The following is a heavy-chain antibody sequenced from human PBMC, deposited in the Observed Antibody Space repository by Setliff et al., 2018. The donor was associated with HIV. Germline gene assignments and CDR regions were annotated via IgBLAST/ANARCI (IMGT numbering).Heavy chain of an antibody. CDR1: GFNFKNAW. V-gene: IGHV3-15*01. CDR3: ARSLRGFVRNAASDI. Sequence: GGSLRLSCAGSGFNFKNAWMSWVRQAPGKGLEWVGRIKSRVDGETTAYAAPLKGRFTISRDDSKNTLYLQMDSLSTEDTAVYYCARSLRGFVRNAASDIWGQGTMVTVS. CDR2: IKSRVDGETT. J-gene: IGHJ3*02. D-gene: IGHD6-6*01.